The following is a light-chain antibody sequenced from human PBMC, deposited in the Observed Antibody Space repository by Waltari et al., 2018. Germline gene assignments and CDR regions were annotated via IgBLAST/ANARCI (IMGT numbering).Light chain of an antibody. CDR3: QVWDSSSDHPV. CDR2: EDS. V-gene: IGLV3-21*02. J-gene: IGLJ3*02. CDR1: HIGRKS. Sequence: SYVLTQPPSVSVAPGQTARLTCGGNHIGRKSVPWYQQKPGKAPGLVVYEDSDRPSGIPERFSGSNSGNTATLTISRVEAGDEADYYCQVWDSSSDHPVFGGGTKLTVL.